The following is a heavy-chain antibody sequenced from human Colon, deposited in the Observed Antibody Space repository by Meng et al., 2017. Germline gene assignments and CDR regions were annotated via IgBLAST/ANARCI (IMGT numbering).Heavy chain of an antibody. CDR1: GGSFSDYY. J-gene: IGHJ4*02. V-gene: IGHV4-34*01. CDR3: ARGVDWAKSGNF. Sequence: QWGPGFLNPSETPSLTVAVYGGSFSDYYLTWIRQPPGKGLEWVGEIHPSGSTYYSPSLQSRVTITLDTSKNQFSLTLSSMTAADTAVYYCARGVDWAKSGNFWGQGTLVTVSS. D-gene: IGHD3-9*01. CDR2: IHPSGST.